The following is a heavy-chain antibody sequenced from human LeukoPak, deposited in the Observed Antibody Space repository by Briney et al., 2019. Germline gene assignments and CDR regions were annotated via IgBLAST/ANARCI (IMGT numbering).Heavy chain of an antibody. CDR2: IGGSVGGT. J-gene: IGHJ4*02. V-gene: IGHV3-23*01. Sequence: GGSLRLSCAASGFTFRSYAMNWVRQAPGKGLEWVSAIGGSVGGTFYSDSVKGRFTISRDNSKNTLYLQMNSLRAEDTAVYYCAKDLPGVSSSLFDYWGQGTLVTVSS. CDR1: GFTFRSYA. D-gene: IGHD6-13*01. CDR3: AKDLPGVSSSLFDY.